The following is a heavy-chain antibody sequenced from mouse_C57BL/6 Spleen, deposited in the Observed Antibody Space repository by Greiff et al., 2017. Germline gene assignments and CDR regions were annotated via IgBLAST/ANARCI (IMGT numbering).Heavy chain of an antibody. CDR1: GFTFSSYA. CDR3: AREKELGPYYYAMDY. J-gene: IGHJ4*01. D-gene: IGHD4-1*01. V-gene: IGHV5-4*01. Sequence: EVKLVESGGGLVKPGGSLKLSCAASGFTFSSYAMSWVRQTPEKRLEWVATISDGGSYTYYPDNVKGRFTISRDNAKNNLYLQMSHLKSEDTAMYYCAREKELGPYYYAMDYWGQGTSVTVSS. CDR2: ISDGGSYT.